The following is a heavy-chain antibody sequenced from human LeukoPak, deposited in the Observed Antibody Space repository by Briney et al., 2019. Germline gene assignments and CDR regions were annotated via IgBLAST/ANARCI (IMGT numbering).Heavy chain of an antibody. D-gene: IGHD3-10*01. CDR3: SRSGTGWFGELLLDV. Sequence: ASVRVSCKASGYTFTSYDINWVRQATGQGLEWMGWMNPNSGNTGYAQKFQGRVTMTRNTSISTAYMELSSLRSEDTAVYYCSRSGTGWFGELLLDVWGKGTTVTISS. J-gene: IGHJ6*04. V-gene: IGHV1-8*01. CDR1: GYTFTSYD. CDR2: MNPNSGNT.